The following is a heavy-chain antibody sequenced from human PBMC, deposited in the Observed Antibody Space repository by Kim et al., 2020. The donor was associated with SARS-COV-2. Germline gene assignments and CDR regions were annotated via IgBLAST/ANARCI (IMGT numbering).Heavy chain of an antibody. CDR3: ARNTSGGGYFQQ. V-gene: IGHV4-31*03. CDR2: IYYIGTT. Sequence: SETLSLTCTVSGGSIRSAESYWSWLRQRPGNGLEWIGNIYYIGTTSHNPSLMSRVTMSIDTSKNQFSLSLRSVTAADTAIYYCARNTSGGGYFQQWGQGTQVIVSS. CDR1: GGSIRSAESY. D-gene: IGHD3-10*01. J-gene: IGHJ1*01.